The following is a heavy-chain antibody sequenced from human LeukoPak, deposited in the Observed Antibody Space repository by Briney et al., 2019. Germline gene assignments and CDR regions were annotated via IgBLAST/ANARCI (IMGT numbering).Heavy chain of an antibody. J-gene: IGHJ4*02. D-gene: IGHD1-26*01. CDR1: EYTFTTYD. Sequence: ASVKVSCKASEYTFTTYDIHWVRQATGQGLEWMGWMNPNRGNTGYAQKFQGRATMTRNTSISTAYMELSSLRSEDTAVYYCAKLGRGATQLDYWGQGTLVTVSS. V-gene: IGHV1-8*01. CDR3: AKLGRGATQLDY. CDR2: MNPNRGNT.